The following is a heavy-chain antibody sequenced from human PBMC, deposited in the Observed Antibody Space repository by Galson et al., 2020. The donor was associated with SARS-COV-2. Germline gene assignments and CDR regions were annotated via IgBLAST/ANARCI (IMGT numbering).Heavy chain of an antibody. D-gene: IGHD2-2*02. Sequence: GESLKISCAASGFTVSSNYMSWVRQAPGKGLEWVSVIYSGGSTYYADSVKGRFTISRHNSKNTLYLQMNSLRAEDTAVYYCARDLYVYGMDVWGQGNPGHRLL. CDR2: IYSGGST. CDR1: GFTVSSNY. J-gene: IGHJ6*02. CDR3: ARDLYVYGMDV. V-gene: IGHV3-53*04.